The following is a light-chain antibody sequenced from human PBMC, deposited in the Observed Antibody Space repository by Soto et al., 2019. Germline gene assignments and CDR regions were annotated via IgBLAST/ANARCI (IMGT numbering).Light chain of an antibody. Sequence: EIVWKQSPASLCLSHGGRATVTCRSSQSVTSSSLAWSQQKPGQAPRPLIFGASHRATGIPDRFSGSGSGTDFTLTISRREPEDFAVYYCQQYGTPLSVTFGQGTLLE. CDR3: QQYGTPLSVT. J-gene: IGKJ5*01. CDR2: GAS. CDR1: QSVTSSS. V-gene: IGKV3-20*01.